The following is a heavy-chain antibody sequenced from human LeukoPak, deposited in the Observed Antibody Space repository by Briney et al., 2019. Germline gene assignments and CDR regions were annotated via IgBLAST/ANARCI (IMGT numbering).Heavy chain of an antibody. CDR3: TAMEVY. J-gene: IGHJ4*02. Sequence: ETLSLTCTVSGGSISSYYWSWIRQPPGKGLEWVSAISGSGGSTYYADSVKGRFTISRDNSKNTLYLQMNSLRAEDTAVYYCTAMEVYWGQGTLVTVSS. CDR1: GGSISSYY. CDR2: ISGSGGST. D-gene: IGHD5-18*01. V-gene: IGHV3-23*01.